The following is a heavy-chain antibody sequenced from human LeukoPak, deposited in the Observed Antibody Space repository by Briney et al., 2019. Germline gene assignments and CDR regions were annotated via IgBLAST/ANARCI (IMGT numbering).Heavy chain of an antibody. CDR1: GFTFSSYD. Sequence: PGGSLTLSRSPWGFTFSSYDMQWVPHPTEKGLEWVSAIATAGDTHYPGSVKGQFTIYRDNSKNTLYLQMNSLRAEDTAVYHCAKDYYGSGSYYNEPRLFDYWGQGTLVTVSS. V-gene: IGHV3-13*03. CDR2: IATAGDT. CDR3: AKDYYGSGSYYNEPRLFDY. D-gene: IGHD3-10*01. J-gene: IGHJ4*02.